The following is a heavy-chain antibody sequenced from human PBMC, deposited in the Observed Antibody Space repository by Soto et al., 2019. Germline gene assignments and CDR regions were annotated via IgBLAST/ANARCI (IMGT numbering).Heavy chain of an antibody. CDR3: ARHGPLGAFDP. J-gene: IGHJ5*02. Sequence: PSETLSLTCTVSGDSISRYYCSWIRQPPGKGLEWIGYISYSGTTNYNPSLKSRVTISLDMSKNQFSLKLNSVSAADTAVYYCARHGPLGAFDPWGQG. CDR2: ISYSGTT. V-gene: IGHV4-59*08. CDR1: GDSISRYY.